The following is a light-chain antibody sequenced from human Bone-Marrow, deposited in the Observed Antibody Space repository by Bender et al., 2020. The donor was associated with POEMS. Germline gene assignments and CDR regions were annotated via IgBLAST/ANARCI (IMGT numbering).Light chain of an antibody. CDR1: SSDVGNYHY. CDR2: DIS. CDR3: QSYDSSLSARRV. J-gene: IGLJ2*01. V-gene: IGLV2-14*01. Sequence: QSALTQPASVSGSPGQSITISCTGTSSDVGNYHYVSWYQQYPGKVPRLIIYDISYRPSGVSNRFSGSKSGNTASLTITGLQAEDEADYYCQSYDSSLSARRVFGGGTKLTVL.